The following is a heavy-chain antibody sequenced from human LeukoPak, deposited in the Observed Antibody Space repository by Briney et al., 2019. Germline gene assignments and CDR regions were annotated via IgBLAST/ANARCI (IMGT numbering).Heavy chain of an antibody. Sequence: GASVKVSCKASGYTFTSYGISWVRQAPGQGLEWMGWISAYNDNTNYAQKLQGRVTMTTDTSTSTAYMELSRLRSDDTAVYYCARDSGSGYYYERGREYYFDYWGQGTLVTVSS. V-gene: IGHV1-18*01. CDR2: ISAYNDNT. J-gene: IGHJ4*02. CDR1: GYTFTSYG. CDR3: ARDSGSGYYYERGREYYFDY. D-gene: IGHD5-12*01.